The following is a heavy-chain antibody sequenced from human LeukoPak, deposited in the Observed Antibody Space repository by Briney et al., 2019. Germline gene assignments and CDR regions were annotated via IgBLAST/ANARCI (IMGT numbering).Heavy chain of an antibody. V-gene: IGHV3-21*01. CDR2: ISSSSSYI. CDR3: ARDPSYCSSTSCYVGSPLYYYYPMDV. D-gene: IGHD2-2*01. Sequence: GGSLRLSCAASGFTFSSYSMNWVRQAPGKGLEWVSSISSSSSYIYYADSVKGRFTISRDNAKNSLYLQMNSLRAEDTAVYYCARDPSYCSSTSCYVGSPLYYYYPMDVWGQGTTVTVSS. J-gene: IGHJ6*02. CDR1: GFTFSSYS.